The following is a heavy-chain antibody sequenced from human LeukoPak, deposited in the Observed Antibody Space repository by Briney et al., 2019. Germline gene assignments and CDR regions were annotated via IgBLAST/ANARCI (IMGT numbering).Heavy chain of an antibody. CDR2: INPSGGST. CDR1: GYIFTSYF. V-gene: IGHV1-46*01. Sequence: ASVKVSCKASGYIFTSYFIHWVRQAPGQGLEWMGIINPSGGSTRYAQKFQGRVTMTTDTSTTTAYMELRSLRSDDTAVYYCARDGRHRYYYDSSGFYGGWFDPWGQGTLVTVS. D-gene: IGHD3-22*01. CDR3: ARDGRHRYYYDSSGFYGGWFDP. J-gene: IGHJ5*02.